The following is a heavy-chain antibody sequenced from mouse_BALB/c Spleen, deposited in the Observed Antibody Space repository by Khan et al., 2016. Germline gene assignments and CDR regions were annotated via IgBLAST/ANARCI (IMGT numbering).Heavy chain of an antibody. CDR3: ARAYGNYGYFDV. CDR1: GFSFSDYY. D-gene: IGHD2-1*01. Sequence: EVELVESGGGLVRPGGSLKLSCAASGFSFSDYYMYWVRQTPEKRLEWVATISDGGSYTYYSDSVTGRFTISIDNAKINLYLQMSSLKSEDTAMXFCARAYGNYGYFDVWGAGTTVTVSS. CDR2: ISDGGSYT. J-gene: IGHJ1*01. V-gene: IGHV5-4*02.